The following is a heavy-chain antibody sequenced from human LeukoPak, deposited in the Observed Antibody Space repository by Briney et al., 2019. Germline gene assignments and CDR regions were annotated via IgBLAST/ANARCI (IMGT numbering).Heavy chain of an antibody. CDR3: ARAWGYYGMDV. D-gene: IGHD7-27*01. CDR1: GFIFRSNW. Sequence: GGSLRLSCAASGFIFRSNWMHWVRQAPGKGLVWVSRINSDGSSTSYADSVKGRFTISRDNAKNTLYLQMNSLRAEDTAVYYCARAWGYYGMDVWGQGTTVTVSS. CDR2: INSDGSST. J-gene: IGHJ6*02. V-gene: IGHV3-74*01.